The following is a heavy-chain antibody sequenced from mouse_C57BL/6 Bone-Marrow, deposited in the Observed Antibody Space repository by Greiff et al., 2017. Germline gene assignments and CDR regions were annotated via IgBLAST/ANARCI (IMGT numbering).Heavy chain of an antibody. J-gene: IGHJ2*01. CDR3: AREGDGYYFYYFDY. Sequence: EVNVVESGGGLVKPGGSLKLSCAASGFTFSSYAMSWVRQTPEKRLEWVATISDGGSYTYYPDNVKGRFTISRDNAKNNLYLQMSHLKSEDTAMYYCAREGDGYYFYYFDYWGQGTTLTVSS. CDR2: ISDGGSYT. CDR1: GFTFSSYA. V-gene: IGHV5-4*01. D-gene: IGHD2-3*01.